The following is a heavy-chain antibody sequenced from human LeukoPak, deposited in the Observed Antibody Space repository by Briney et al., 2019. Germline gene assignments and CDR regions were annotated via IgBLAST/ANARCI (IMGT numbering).Heavy chain of an antibody. CDR3: ASSRAGTWSYFDY. Sequence: SETLSLTCAVYGGSFSGYYWSWIRQPPGKGLEWNGEINHSGSTNYNPSLKSRVTISVDTSKNQFSLKLSSVTAADTAVYYCASSRAGTWSYFDYWGQGTLVTVSS. V-gene: IGHV4-34*01. CDR1: GGSFSGYY. D-gene: IGHD3-10*01. J-gene: IGHJ4*02. CDR2: INHSGST.